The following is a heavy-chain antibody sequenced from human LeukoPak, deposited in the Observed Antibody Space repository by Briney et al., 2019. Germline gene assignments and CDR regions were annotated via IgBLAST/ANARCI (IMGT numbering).Heavy chain of an antibody. V-gene: IGHV4-59*01. Sequence: KPSETLSLTCTVSGDSISNYYWSWIRQPPGKGLEWIGYVYYSGNTNYNPSLKSRVTISIDTSKNQFSLKLSSVTAADTAVYYCARGYAFDIWGQGTMVTVSS. CDR3: ARGYAFDI. J-gene: IGHJ3*02. CDR1: GDSISNYY. CDR2: VYYSGNT.